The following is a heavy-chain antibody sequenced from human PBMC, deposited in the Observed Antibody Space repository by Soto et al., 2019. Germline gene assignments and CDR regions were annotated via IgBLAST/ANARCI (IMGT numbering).Heavy chain of an antibody. J-gene: IGHJ4*02. CDR3: VHHGGDPYYHDF. Sequence: QVQLQESGPGLVNPSGTLSLTCAVSGGSLSSSSWWSWVRQPPGKALEWLGEIYYSGSTKYNPSLNSRVIISADQSKNDFSLRLSSVTAADTAVYYCVHHGGDPYYHDFWGQGMLVTVSS. CDR2: IYYSGST. D-gene: IGHD4-17*01. CDR1: GGSLSSSSW. V-gene: IGHV4-4*02.